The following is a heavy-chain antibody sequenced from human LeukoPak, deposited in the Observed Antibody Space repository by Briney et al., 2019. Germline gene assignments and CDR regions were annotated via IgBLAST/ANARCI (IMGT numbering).Heavy chain of an antibody. V-gene: IGHV3-53*01. D-gene: IGHD3-10*01. CDR3: VRGSELDFFDY. CDR1: GFTVSSNY. CDR2: IYSGGST. Sequence: GGSLRLSCAASGFTVSSNYMSWVRQAPGKGLEWVSVIYSGGSTYYADSVKGRFTISRDTSKNTRYLQMNSRRAEHTTVSQCVRGSELDFFDYWGQGTLVTVSS. J-gene: IGHJ4*02.